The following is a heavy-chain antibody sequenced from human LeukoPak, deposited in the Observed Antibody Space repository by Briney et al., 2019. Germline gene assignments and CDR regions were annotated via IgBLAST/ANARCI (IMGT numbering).Heavy chain of an antibody. CDR3: AKDIRITMVRGVINDY. Sequence: GGSLRLSCAASGFTFSNYAMSWVRQAPGKGLEWVSTISGSDGGTYYADSVKGRFTISRDNSKNTPYLQMNSLRAEDTAVYYCAKDIRITMVRGVINDYWGQGTLVTVSS. D-gene: IGHD3-10*01. CDR1: GFTFSNYA. J-gene: IGHJ4*02. CDR2: ISGSDGGT. V-gene: IGHV3-23*01.